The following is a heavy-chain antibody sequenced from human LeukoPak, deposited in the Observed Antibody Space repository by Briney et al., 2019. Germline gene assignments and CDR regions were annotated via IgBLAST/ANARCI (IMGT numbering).Heavy chain of an antibody. CDR2: ISSSGSTI. Sequence: GGSLRLSCAASGFTFSSYEMNWVRQAPGKGLEWVSYISSSGSTIYYADSVKGRFTISRDNAKNSLYLQMNSLRAEDTAVYYCARDDDYYDSSGYYYDYFDYWGQGTLVTVSS. CDR3: ARDDDYYDSSGYYYDYFDY. D-gene: IGHD3-22*01. J-gene: IGHJ4*02. V-gene: IGHV3-48*03. CDR1: GFTFSSYE.